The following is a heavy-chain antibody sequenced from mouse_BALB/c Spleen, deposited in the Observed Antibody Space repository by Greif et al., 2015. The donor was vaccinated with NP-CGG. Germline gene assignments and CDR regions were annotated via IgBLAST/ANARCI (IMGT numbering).Heavy chain of an antibody. CDR3: ARDGDYGYYAMDY. J-gene: IGHJ4*01. Sequence: EVKVVESGGGLVQPGGSLRLSCATSGFTFTDYYMSWVRQPPGKALEWLGFIRNKANGYTTEYSASVKGRFTISRDNSQSILYLQMNTLRAEDSATYYCARDGDYGYYAMDYWGQGTSVTGSS. D-gene: IGHD1-2*01. CDR1: GFTFTDYY. CDR2: IRNKANGYTT. V-gene: IGHV7-3*02.